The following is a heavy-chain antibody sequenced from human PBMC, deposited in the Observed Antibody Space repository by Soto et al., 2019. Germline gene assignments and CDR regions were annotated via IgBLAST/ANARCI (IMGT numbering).Heavy chain of an antibody. CDR3: AAPACAATWCSPSHNLDH. J-gene: IGHJ4*02. CDR1: GGTFVRHV. D-gene: IGHD2-2*01. CDR2: INPLSGIP. V-gene: IGHV1-69*09. Sequence: QVQLVQSGAEVKKPESSVKVSCKTSGGTFVRHVISWVRQAPGQGPEWMGKINPLSGIPNYAQKFHDRVTVTADTDSSTAYMELSSLRSDDTAVYYCAAPACAATWCSPSHNLDHWGQGTLVTVSS.